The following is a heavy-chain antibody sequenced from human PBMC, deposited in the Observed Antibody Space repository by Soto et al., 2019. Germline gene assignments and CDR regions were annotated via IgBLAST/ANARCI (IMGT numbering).Heavy chain of an antibody. Sequence: SETLSLTCAISGDSVSSNSAAWNWIRQSPSRGLEWLGRTYYRSKWYNDYAVSVKSRITINPDTSKNQFSLQLNSVTPEDTAVYYCAGDVTGTTLTYYYYGMDVWGQGTTVTVSS. D-gene: IGHD1-7*01. CDR1: GDSVSSNSAA. J-gene: IGHJ6*02. CDR3: AGDVTGTTLTYYYYGMDV. V-gene: IGHV6-1*01. CDR2: TYYRSKWYN.